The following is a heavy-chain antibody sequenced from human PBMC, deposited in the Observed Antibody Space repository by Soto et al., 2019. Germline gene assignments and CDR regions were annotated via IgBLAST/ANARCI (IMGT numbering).Heavy chain of an antibody. J-gene: IGHJ5*02. V-gene: IGHV1-18*01. CDR1: GYTFTTYG. Sequence: ASVTVYCQAAGYTFTTYGINWVRQAPGQGPEWMGWISVYNGNTNYAQKFQGRVTMTTDTSTSIAYMELRSLRSDDTAVYYCARDVVAVRPGWFGPWGQGTLVTVSS. D-gene: IGHD6-6*01. CDR2: ISVYNGNT. CDR3: ARDVVAVRPGWFGP.